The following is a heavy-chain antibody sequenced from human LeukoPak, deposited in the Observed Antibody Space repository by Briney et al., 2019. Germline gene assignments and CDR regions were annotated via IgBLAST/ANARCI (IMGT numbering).Heavy chain of an antibody. CDR3: ARAPNYYDSSGYYPRYYYGMDV. Sequence: ASVKVSCKASGGTFSSYAISWVRQAPGQELEWMGGIIPIFGTANYAQKFQGRVTITADESTSTAYMELSSLRSEDTAVYYCARAPNYYDSSGYYPRYYYGMDVWGQGTTVTVSS. J-gene: IGHJ6*02. CDR2: IIPIFGTA. V-gene: IGHV1-69*01. D-gene: IGHD3-22*01. CDR1: GGTFSSYA.